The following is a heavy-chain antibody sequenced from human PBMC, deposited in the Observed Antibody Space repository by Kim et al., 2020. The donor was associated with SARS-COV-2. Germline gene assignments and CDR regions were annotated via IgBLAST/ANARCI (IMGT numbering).Heavy chain of an antibody. CDR1: GFTFRPSW. V-gene: IGHV3-74*01. D-gene: IGHD2-2*01. Sequence: GGSLRLSCAASGFTFRPSWMHWVRQAPGKGLVWVSRVDTYGGLTTYEDSAKGRFTITSDNAQNTLSLQMNSLRVEDTAVYYCATSVPILYSILEFVPWGRGTVVTVSS. CDR3: ATSVPILYSILEFVP. CDR2: VDTYGGLT. J-gene: IGHJ5*02.